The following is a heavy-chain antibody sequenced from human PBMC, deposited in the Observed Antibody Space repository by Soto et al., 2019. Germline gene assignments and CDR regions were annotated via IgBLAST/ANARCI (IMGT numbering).Heavy chain of an antibody. D-gene: IGHD6-19*01. CDR2: TYYRSKWYN. Sequence: SQTLSLTCAISGDSVSSNSAAWNWIRQSPSRGLEWLGRTYYRSKWYNDYAVSVKSRITINPDTSKNQFSLQLTSVTPEDTAVYYCARSIAVAGVDKLFDYWGQGTLVTVSS. J-gene: IGHJ4*02. CDR1: GDSVSSNSAA. V-gene: IGHV6-1*01. CDR3: ARSIAVAGVDKLFDY.